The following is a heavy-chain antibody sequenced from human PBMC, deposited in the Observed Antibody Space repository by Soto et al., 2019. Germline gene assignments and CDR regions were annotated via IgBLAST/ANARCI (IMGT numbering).Heavy chain of an antibody. J-gene: IGHJ4*02. CDR1: GFTFSSYE. Sequence: PGGSLRLSCAASGFTFSSYEMNWVRQAPGKGLEWVSYISSSGSTIYYADSVKGRFTISRDNAKNSLYLQMNSLRAEDTAVYYCARDVPGFYSSGYFDYWGQGTLVTVS. CDR2: ISSSGSTI. D-gene: IGHD3-22*01. CDR3: ARDVPGFYSSGYFDY. V-gene: IGHV3-48*03.